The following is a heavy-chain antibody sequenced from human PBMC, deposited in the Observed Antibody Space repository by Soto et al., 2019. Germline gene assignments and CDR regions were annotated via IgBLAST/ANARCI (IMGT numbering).Heavy chain of an antibody. J-gene: IGHJ4*02. Sequence: VRSLRLSCAPSAFTFSNAWLSWVRQAPGKGLESVGRIKSKTDGGTTDYAAPVKGRFTISRDDSKNTLFLQMNSLKTEDTAVYYCTTDDPINKNWGQGTLVTVSS. CDR1: AFTFSNAW. CDR2: IKSKTDGGTT. V-gene: IGHV3-15*01. CDR3: TTDDPINKN.